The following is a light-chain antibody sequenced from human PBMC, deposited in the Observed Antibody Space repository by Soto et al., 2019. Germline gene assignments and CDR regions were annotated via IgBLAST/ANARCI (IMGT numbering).Light chain of an antibody. CDR1: RGVSSY. CDR2: GAS. CDR3: QQYHSWPPLT. Sequence: TQSPATRAVPSGRSTPLSSSAHRGVSSYLAWYRQRPGQAPRLLIYGASTRATGIPARFSGSGSGTDFTLTISSLESEDSAVYYCQQYHSWPPLTFGGGTKVDI. V-gene: IGKV3D-15*01. J-gene: IGKJ4*01.